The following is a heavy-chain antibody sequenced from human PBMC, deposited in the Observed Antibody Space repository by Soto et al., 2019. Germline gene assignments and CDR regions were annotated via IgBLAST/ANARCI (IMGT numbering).Heavy chain of an antibody. CDR3: ARRTFGSWGTVDI. J-gene: IGHJ3*02. CDR2: ISDSGSLT. D-gene: IGHD6-13*01. CDR1: GFAFSSHP. V-gene: IGHV3-23*01. Sequence: GGSLRLSCAASGFAFSSHPMSWVRQAPEKGLEWVAGISDSGSLTYNADSVRGRFTISRDNSKNTLYLQMNSLRAEDTAIYYCARRTFGSWGTVDIWGPGTMVTVSS.